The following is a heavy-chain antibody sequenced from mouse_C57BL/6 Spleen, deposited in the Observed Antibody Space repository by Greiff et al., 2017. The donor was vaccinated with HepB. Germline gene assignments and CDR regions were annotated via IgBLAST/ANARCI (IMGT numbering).Heavy chain of an antibody. J-gene: IGHJ2*01. CDR3: ARDGYYYGSSYDY. Sequence: EVQLQQSGPGLVKPSQSLSLTCSVTGYSITSGYYWNWIRQFPGNKLEWMGYISYDGSNNYNPSLKNRISITRDTSKNQFFLKLNSVTTEDTATYYCARDGYYYGSSYDYWGQGTTLTVSS. D-gene: IGHD1-1*01. V-gene: IGHV3-6*01. CDR2: ISYDGSN. CDR1: GYSITSGYY.